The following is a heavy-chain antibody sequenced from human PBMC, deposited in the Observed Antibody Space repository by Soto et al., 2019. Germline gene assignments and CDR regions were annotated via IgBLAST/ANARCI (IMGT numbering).Heavy chain of an antibody. CDR1: GFTFSSYG. CDR3: ARVGSEGSGYYYYYFGMDV. D-gene: IGHD2-15*01. Sequence: QVQLVESGGGVVQPGRSLRLSCAASGFTFSSYGMHWVRQAPGKGLEWVAVIWYDGSNKYYADSVKGRFTISRDNSKNTLYLQMNSLRAEDTVVYYCARVGSEGSGYYYYYFGMDVWGQGTTVTVSS. V-gene: IGHV3-33*01. CDR2: IWYDGSNK. J-gene: IGHJ6*02.